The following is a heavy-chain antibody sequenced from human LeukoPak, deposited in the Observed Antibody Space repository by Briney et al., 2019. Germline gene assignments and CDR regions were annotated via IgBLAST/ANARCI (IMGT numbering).Heavy chain of an antibody. CDR3: AKDKGYYDSSGYFGLPDY. Sequence: GGSLRLSCTASGFTFSSYSMNWVRQAPGKGLEWVSYITSGSGTIDYADSVKGRFTISRDNAKSSLYLQMNSLRAEDTAVYYCAKDKGYYDSSGYFGLPDYWGQGTLVTVSS. J-gene: IGHJ4*02. D-gene: IGHD3-22*01. CDR1: GFTFSSYS. CDR2: ITSGSGTI. V-gene: IGHV3-48*01.